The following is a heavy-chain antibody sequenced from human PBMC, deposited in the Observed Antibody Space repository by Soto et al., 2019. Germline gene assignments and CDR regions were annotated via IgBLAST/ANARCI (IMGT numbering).Heavy chain of an antibody. D-gene: IGHD6-6*01. CDR3: ARDLSDSSSCYDY. J-gene: IGHJ4*02. CDR2: IWYDGSNK. Sequence: GGSLRLSCAASGFTFSSYGMHWVRQAPGKGLEWVAVIWYDGSNKYYADSVKGRFTISRDNSKNTLYRQMNSLRAEDTAGYYCARDLSDSSSCYDYWGQGTLVTVSS. V-gene: IGHV3-33*01. CDR1: GFTFSSYG.